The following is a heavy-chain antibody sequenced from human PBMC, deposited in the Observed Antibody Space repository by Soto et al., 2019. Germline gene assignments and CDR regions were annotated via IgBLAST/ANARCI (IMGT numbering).Heavy chain of an antibody. V-gene: IGHV4-4*02. CDR1: GGSISSGNW. CDR3: ARVSGSYYYGMDV. J-gene: IGHJ6*02. CDR2: SYHSGST. Sequence: SETLSLTCAVSGGSISSGNWWGWVRQPPGKGLEWIGESYHSGSTKYNPSLKSRVTISVDKSKNQFSLKLSSVTAADTAVYYCARVSGSYYYGMDVWGQGTTVT.